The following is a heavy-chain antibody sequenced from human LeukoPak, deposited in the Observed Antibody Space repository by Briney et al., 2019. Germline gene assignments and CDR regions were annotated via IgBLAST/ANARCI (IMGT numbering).Heavy chain of an antibody. Sequence: SETLSLTCAVYGGSFSGHYWSWIRQPPGKGLEWIGYIYYSGSTNYNPSLKSRVTISVDTSKNQFSLKLSSVTAADTAVYYCARERYYYGSGSFDPWGQGTLVTDSS. CDR2: IYYSGST. CDR3: ARERYYYGSGSFDP. J-gene: IGHJ5*02. V-gene: IGHV4-59*11. CDR1: GGSFSGHY. D-gene: IGHD3-10*01.